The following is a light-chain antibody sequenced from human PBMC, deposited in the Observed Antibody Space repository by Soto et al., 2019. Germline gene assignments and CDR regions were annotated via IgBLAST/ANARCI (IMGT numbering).Light chain of an antibody. V-gene: IGLV2-14*01. CDR1: SSDVGGYNH. CDR3: SSYTSSSTYV. CDR2: QVP. J-gene: IGLJ1*01. Sequence: QSALTQPASVSGSPGQSITISCTGSSSDVGGYNHVSWYQQYPGEAPKLIIYQVPNRPSGVSYRFSGSKSANTASLTISGLQGEDEGDYYCSSYTSSSTYVFGTGTKLTVL.